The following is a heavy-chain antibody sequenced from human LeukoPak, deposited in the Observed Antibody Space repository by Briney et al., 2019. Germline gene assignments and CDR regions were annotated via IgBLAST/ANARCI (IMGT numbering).Heavy chain of an antibody. Sequence: GGSLRLSCAASGFTFSSYDMSWVRHAPEKGLEWVSGISGSGGSTDYADSVKGRFTISRDNSKKTVYLQMNSLRAEHSAIYYCTKGRTYCSGTSCYFFDFWGQGNLVTVSS. J-gene: IGHJ4*02. CDR1: GFTFSSYD. V-gene: IGHV3-23*01. CDR3: TKGRTYCSGTSCYFFDF. CDR2: ISGSGGST. D-gene: IGHD2-15*01.